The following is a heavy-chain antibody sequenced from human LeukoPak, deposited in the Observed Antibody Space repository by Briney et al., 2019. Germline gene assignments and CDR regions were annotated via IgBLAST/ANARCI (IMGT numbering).Heavy chain of an antibody. D-gene: IGHD6-13*01. V-gene: IGHV1-18*01. CDR2: ISAYNGNT. CDR1: GYTFTSYG. Sequence: ASVKVSCKASGYTFTSYGISWVRQAPGQGLEWMGWISAYNGNTNYAQKLQGRVTMTTDTSTSTAHMELSSLRSEDTAVYYCARAVRSSWYVNWGQGTLVTVSS. CDR3: ARAVRSSWYVN. J-gene: IGHJ4*02.